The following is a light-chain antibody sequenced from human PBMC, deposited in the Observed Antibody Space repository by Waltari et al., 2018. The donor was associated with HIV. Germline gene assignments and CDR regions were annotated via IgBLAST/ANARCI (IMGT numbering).Light chain of an antibody. J-gene: IGLJ3*02. CDR1: SSDVAKYNY. CDR3: SSFTSSTTWV. Sequence: QSALTQPASVSGSPGQSVTISCTGTSSDVAKYNYVSWYQQHPGQAPNLMIYEVSKRPSVVSNRFSGSKSGNPASLTISWLQAEDDADYYCSSFTSSTTWVFGGGTRLTVL. CDR2: EVS. V-gene: IGLV2-14*01.